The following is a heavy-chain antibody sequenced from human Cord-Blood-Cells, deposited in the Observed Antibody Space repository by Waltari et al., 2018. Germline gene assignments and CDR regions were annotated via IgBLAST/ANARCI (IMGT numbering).Heavy chain of an antibody. J-gene: IGHJ4*02. CDR1: GFTFSSYW. CDR2: IKQDGSEK. Sequence: EVQLVESGGGLVQPGGSLRLSCAASGFTFSSYWMSWVRKAPGKGLEWVANIKQDGSEKDYVDSVKGRFTISRDNAKNSLYLQMNSLRAEDTAVYYCARAPRGYSYGIDYWGQGTLVTVSS. D-gene: IGHD5-18*01. V-gene: IGHV3-7*01. CDR3: ARAPRGYSYGIDY.